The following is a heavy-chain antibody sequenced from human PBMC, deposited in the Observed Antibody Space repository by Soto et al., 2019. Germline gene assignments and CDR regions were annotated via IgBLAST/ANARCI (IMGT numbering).Heavy chain of an antibody. CDR2: IKSKTEGGTT. Sequence: EVQLVESGGALVKPGGSLRLSCAASGFTFSKAWMNWVRQAPGKGLEWVGRIKSKTEGGTTEYAVPVKGRFTISRDDSKNTLFLQMNSVKTEDTAVYYCNTERAEAFDSWCQGTLVTVSS. V-gene: IGHV3-15*07. J-gene: IGHJ4*02. CDR3: NTERAEAFDS. CDR1: GFTFSKAW.